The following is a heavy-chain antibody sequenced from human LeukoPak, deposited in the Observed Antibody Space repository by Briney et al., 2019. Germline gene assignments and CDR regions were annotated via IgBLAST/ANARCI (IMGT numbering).Heavy chain of an antibody. J-gene: IGHJ5*02. Sequence: GGSLRLSCAASGFTFDDYGMSWVRQAPGKGLEWVSVIYISGSTYYADSVKGRFTISRDNSKNTLYLQMNSLRAEDTAVYYCAREVASTYNWFDPWGQGTLVTVSS. CDR3: AREVASTYNWFDP. CDR2: IYISGST. CDR1: GFTFDDYG. D-gene: IGHD5/OR15-5a*01. V-gene: IGHV3-53*01.